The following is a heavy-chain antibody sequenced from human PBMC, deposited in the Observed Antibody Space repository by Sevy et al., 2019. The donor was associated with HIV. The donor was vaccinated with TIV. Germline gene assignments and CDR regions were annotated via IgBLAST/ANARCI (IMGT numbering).Heavy chain of an antibody. D-gene: IGHD2-2*02. CDR1: GFTFSSYA. Sequence: GGSLRLSCAASGFTFSSYAMHWVRQAPGKGLEWLAVISYDGSNKYYADSVKGRFTISRDNSKNKLYLQMNSLRAEDTAVYYCARAGIVVVPAAIWGTNFDYWGQGTLVTVSS. CDR3: ARAGIVVVPAAIWGTNFDY. CDR2: ISYDGSNK. J-gene: IGHJ4*02. V-gene: IGHV3-30-3*01.